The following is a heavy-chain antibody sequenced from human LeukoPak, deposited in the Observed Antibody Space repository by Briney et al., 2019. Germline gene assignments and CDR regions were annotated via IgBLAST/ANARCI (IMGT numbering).Heavy chain of an antibody. J-gene: IGHJ4*02. D-gene: IGHD2-2*01. V-gene: IGHV3-74*01. CDR1: GFTLSSYP. Sequence: GGSLRLSCAASGFTLSSYPMHWVRQAPGKGLVWVSHINSDGSWTSYADSVKGRFTISKDNAKNAVYLQMNNLRAEDTAVYYCVSFYETYWGRGTLVTVSS. CDR2: INSDGSWT. CDR3: VSFYETY.